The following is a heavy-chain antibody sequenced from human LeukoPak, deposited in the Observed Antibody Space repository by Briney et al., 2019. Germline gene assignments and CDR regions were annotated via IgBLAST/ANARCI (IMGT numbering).Heavy chain of an antibody. V-gene: IGHV3-11*04. Sequence: GGSLRLSCAASGFTFSDYYMSWIRQAPGKGLEWVSYISSSGSTIYYADSVKGRFTISRDNAKNSLYLQMNSLRAEDTAVYYCARESQSAYYFDSSGYEDAFDIWGQGTMVTVSS. CDR3: ARESQSAYYFDSSGYEDAFDI. D-gene: IGHD3-22*01. J-gene: IGHJ3*02. CDR1: GFTFSDYY. CDR2: ISSSGSTI.